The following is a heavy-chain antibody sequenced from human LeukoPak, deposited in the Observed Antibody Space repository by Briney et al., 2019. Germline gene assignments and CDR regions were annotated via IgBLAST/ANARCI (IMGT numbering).Heavy chain of an antibody. V-gene: IGHV3-9*03. D-gene: IGHD4-17*01. Sequence: PGGSLRLSCAASGFTFDDYAMHWVRQAPGKGLEWVSGISWNSGSIGYADSVKGRFTISRDNAKNSLYLQMNSLRAEDMALYYCAKDGGDGDYYYYYMDVWGKGTTVTVSS. CDR1: GFTFDDYA. J-gene: IGHJ6*03. CDR2: ISWNSGSI. CDR3: AKDGGDGDYYYYYMDV.